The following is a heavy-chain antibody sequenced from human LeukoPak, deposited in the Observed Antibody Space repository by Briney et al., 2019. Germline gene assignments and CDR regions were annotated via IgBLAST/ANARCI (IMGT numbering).Heavy chain of an antibody. D-gene: IGHD3-22*01. V-gene: IGHV1-2*02. CDR1: GYTFTGCY. CDR3: ASNYYDSSGYTDY. CDR2: INPNSGGT. J-gene: IGHJ4*02. Sequence: GASVKVSCKASGYTFTGCYMHWVRQAPGQGLEWMGWINPNSGGTNYAQKFQGRVTMTRDTSISTAYMELSRLRSDDTAVYYCASNYYDSSGYTDYWGQGTLVTVSS.